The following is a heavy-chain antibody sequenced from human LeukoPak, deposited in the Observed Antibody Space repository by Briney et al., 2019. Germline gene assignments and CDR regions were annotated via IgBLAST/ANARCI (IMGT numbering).Heavy chain of an antibody. Sequence: GAPVKVSCKASGYIFTSYAMHWVRQAPGQRLEWMGWINAGNGNTKYSQKFQGRVTITRDTSASTAYMELSSLRSEDTAVYYCARVRGSYYAADYWGQGTLVTVSS. CDR2: INAGNGNT. CDR1: GYIFTSYA. D-gene: IGHD1-26*01. V-gene: IGHV1-3*01. J-gene: IGHJ4*02. CDR3: ARVRGSYYAADY.